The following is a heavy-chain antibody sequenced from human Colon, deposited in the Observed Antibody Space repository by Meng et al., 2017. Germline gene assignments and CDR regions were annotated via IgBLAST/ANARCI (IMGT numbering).Heavy chain of an antibody. CDR3: ARHGGYYQDY. J-gene: IGHJ4*02. Sequence: HRQAPRPGLVKPSPTLSLTCAVSGGSITTNSYWSWVRQSPEKGLEWIGQIDHRGDPYYNPSLKSRVTMSVDRSKSQVSLQLTSVTAADTAVYYCARHGGYYQDYWGQGTLVTVSS. CDR2: IDHRGDP. V-gene: IGHV4-4*02. CDR1: GGSITTNSY. D-gene: IGHD4-23*01.